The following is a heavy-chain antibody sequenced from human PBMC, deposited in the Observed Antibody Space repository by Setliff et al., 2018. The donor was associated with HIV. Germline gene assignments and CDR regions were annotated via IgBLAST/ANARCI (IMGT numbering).Heavy chain of an antibody. J-gene: IGHJ4*02. V-gene: IGHV1-3*01. CDR2: INAGNGDT. CDR3: AIGSSNWPHRPNNYYFDY. Sequence: VASVKVSCKASGDTFTTYALHWVRQAPGQRLEWMGWINAGNGDTKSSQKFQGRVTITRDTSASTAYMELSSLRSEDTGVYYCAIGSSNWPHRPNNYYFDYWGQGTQVTVS. CDR1: GDTFTTYA. D-gene: IGHD6-13*01.